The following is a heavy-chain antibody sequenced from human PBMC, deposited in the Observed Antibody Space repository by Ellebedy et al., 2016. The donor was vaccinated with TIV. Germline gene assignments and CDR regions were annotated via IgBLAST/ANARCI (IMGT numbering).Heavy chain of an antibody. D-gene: IGHD3/OR15-3a*01. V-gene: IGHV3-30*03. CDR1: GFTFGHYR. J-gene: IGHJ6*02. Sequence: GESLKISXAASGFTFGHYRMHWVRQAPGQGLEWVALISYDSGNKDYADSVKGRFTISRDNSKHTLYLQMNSLKSEDTSTYYCAREIPISGLVIGPYYYDGLDVWGQGTTVTVSS. CDR2: ISYDSGNK. CDR3: AREIPISGLVIGPYYYDGLDV.